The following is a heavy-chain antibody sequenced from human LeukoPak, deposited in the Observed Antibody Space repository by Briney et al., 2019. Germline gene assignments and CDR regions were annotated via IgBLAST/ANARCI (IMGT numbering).Heavy chain of an antibody. CDR1: GGSVSSGSYY. CDR3: VRVGATYDAFDI. V-gene: IGHV4-61*01. Sequence: SETLSLTCTVSGGSVSSGSYYWSWIRQPPGKGLEWIGYIYYSGSTNYNPSLKSRVTISVDTSKNQFSLKLCSVTAADTAVYYCVRVGATYDAFDIWGQGTMVTVSS. CDR2: IYYSGST. J-gene: IGHJ3*02. D-gene: IGHD1-26*01.